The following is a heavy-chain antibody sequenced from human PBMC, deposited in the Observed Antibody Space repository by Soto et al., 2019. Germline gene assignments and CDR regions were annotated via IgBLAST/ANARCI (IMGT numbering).Heavy chain of an antibody. CDR1: GFTFSSYS. CDR2: ISSSSSTI. V-gene: IGHV3-48*01. J-gene: IGHJ4*02. CDR3: XXXXXXXXXXPYALDY. Sequence: EVQLVESGGGLVQPGGSLRLSCAASGFTFSSYSMNWVRQAPGKGLEWVSYISSSSSTIYYADSVKGRFTIXRDNAKNXXXXXXXXXXXXXXXXXXXXXXXXXXXXXPYALDYWGQGTLVTVSS.